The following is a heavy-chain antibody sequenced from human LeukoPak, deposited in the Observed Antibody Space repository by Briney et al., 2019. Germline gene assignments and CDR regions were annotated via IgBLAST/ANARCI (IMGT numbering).Heavy chain of an antibody. J-gene: IGHJ4*02. V-gene: IGHV4-30-4*08. CDR1: GGSISSGDYY. CDR3: ASETAELAAAGNFDY. Sequence: PSQTLSLTCTVSGGSISSGDYYWSWIRQPPGKGLEWIGYIYYSGSTYYNPSLKSRVTISVDTSKNQFSLKLSSVTAADTAVYYCASETAELAAAGNFDYWGQGTLVTVSS. CDR2: IYYSGST. D-gene: IGHD6-13*01.